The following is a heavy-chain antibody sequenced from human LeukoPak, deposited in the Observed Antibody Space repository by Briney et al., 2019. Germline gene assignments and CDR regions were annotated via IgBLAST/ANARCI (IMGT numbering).Heavy chain of an antibody. D-gene: IGHD2-2*03. CDR1: GGTFSSYA. CDR3: ARDLDIVVVPAAPNGY. CDR2: ISAYNGNT. J-gene: IGHJ4*02. Sequence: ASVKVSCKASGGTFSSYAISWVRQAPGQGLEWMGWISAYNGNTNYAQKLQGRVTMTTDTSTSTAYMELRSLRSDDTAVYYCARDLDIVVVPAAPNGYWGQGTLVTVSS. V-gene: IGHV1-18*01.